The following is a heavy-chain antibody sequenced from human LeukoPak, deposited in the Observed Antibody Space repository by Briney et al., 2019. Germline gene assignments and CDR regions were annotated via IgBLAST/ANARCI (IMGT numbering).Heavy chain of an antibody. J-gene: IGHJ4*02. CDR1: GFTFSDYY. V-gene: IGHV3-11*03. CDR3: AKHGYCSGISCFFDF. CDR2: ISSSSSYT. Sequence: GGSLRLSCAASGFTFSDYYMSWIRQAPGKGLEWVSYISSSSSYTNYADSVKGRFTISRDSSKNTLYLQMNSLRAEDTALYYCAKHGYCSGISCFFDFWGQGTLVTVSS. D-gene: IGHD2-2*03.